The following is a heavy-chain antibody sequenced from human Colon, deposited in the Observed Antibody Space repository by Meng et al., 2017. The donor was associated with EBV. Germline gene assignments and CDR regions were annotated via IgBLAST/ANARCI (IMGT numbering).Heavy chain of an antibody. CDR2: IYHNGQT. CDR1: GPSINISNW. Sequence: QVLLPALRGVAVKLSGTLSLTCSFSGPSINISNWWSWIRQSPGEGLEWIGAIYHNGQTNYNPSLKSRVSMSVDESKNEFSLNLKSVTAADTAVYYCARDGGVTHIPWGQGVLVTVSS. CDR3: ARDGGVTHIP. J-gene: IGHJ5*02. D-gene: IGHD2-8*02. V-gene: IGHV4-4*02.